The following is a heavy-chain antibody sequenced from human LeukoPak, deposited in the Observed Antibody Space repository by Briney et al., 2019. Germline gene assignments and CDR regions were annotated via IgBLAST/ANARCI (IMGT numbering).Heavy chain of an antibody. Sequence: PSETLSLTCAVYGGSFSGYYWSWLRQPPGKGLEWIGEINHSGSTNYNPSLRSRVTISVDTSKNQFSPKLSSVTAADTAVYYCARGRAIQLFWGRGTLVTVSS. J-gene: IGHJ4*02. D-gene: IGHD5-18*01. V-gene: IGHV4-34*01. CDR3: ARGRAIQLF. CDR2: INHSGST. CDR1: GGSFSGYY.